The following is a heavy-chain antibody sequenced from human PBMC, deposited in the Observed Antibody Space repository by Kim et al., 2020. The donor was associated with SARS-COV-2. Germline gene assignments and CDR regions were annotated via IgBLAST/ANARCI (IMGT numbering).Heavy chain of an antibody. V-gene: IGHV3-53*01. Sequence: GGSLRLSCVVSGFTVSVNYISWVRQTPGKGLQWVSVIYSGGTTYYTASVKGRFTISKDNSKNTVYLQMNSLKVEDTAVYYCARDFTSGQRGYSFDVWG. J-gene: IGHJ3*01. CDR3: ARDFTSGQRGYSFDV. CDR2: IYSGGTT. D-gene: IGHD2-15*01. CDR1: GFTVSVNY.